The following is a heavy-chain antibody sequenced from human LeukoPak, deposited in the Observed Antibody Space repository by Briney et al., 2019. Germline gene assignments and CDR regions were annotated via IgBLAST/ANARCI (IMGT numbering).Heavy chain of an antibody. CDR1: GFTFDDYA. CDR3: AKAYCSSTSCYLYMDV. V-gene: IGHV3-9*01. CDR2: IRWNRGSI. Sequence: GRSLRLACAASGFTFDDYAIRWARQAPGEGLGWVSGIRWNRGSIGYADSVKGRFTISRDSAKNSLYLQMNSLRAEDTALYYCAKAYCSSTSCYLYMDVWGKGTTVTVSS. J-gene: IGHJ6*03. D-gene: IGHD2-2*01.